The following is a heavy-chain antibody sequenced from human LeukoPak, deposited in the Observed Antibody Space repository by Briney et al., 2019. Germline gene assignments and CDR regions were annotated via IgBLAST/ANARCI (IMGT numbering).Heavy chain of an antibody. J-gene: IGHJ4*02. V-gene: IGHV3-64D*09. CDR2: ISSSGGST. CDR1: GFTFSSYA. CDR3: VKERSGGFFDY. Sequence: GGSLRLSCSASGFTFSSYAMHWVRQAPGKGLEYVSAISSSGGSTYYADLVKGRFTISRDNSKNTLFLQMSSLRPEDTAVYFCVKERSGGFFDYWGQGTLVTVSS. D-gene: IGHD1-26*01.